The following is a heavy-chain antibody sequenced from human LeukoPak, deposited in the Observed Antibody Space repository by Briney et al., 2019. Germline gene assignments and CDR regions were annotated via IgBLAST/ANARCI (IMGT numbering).Heavy chain of an antibody. V-gene: IGHV4-59*08. CDR3: ARRRDGYTPFAFDY. CDR1: GGSASSYY. Sequence: PSETLSLTCTVSGGSASSYYWSWIRQPPGKGLEWIGYIYYSGSTNYNPSLKSRVTISVDTSKNQFSLKLSSVTAADTAVYYCARRRDGYTPFAFDYWGQGTLVTVSS. D-gene: IGHD5-24*01. J-gene: IGHJ4*02. CDR2: IYYSGST.